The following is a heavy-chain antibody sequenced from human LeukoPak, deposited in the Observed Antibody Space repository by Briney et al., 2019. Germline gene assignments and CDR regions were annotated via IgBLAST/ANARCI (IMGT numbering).Heavy chain of an antibody. CDR3: ARLVLVPAADGEFDY. CDR2: INPNSGGT. V-gene: IGHV1-2*06. J-gene: IGHJ4*02. Sequence: ASVKVSCKASGYTFTGYYMHWVRQAPGQRLEWMGRINPNSGGTNYAQKFQGRVTMTRDTSISTAYMELSRLRSDDTAVYYCARLVLVPAADGEFDYWGQGTLVTVSS. CDR1: GYTFTGYY. D-gene: IGHD2-2*01.